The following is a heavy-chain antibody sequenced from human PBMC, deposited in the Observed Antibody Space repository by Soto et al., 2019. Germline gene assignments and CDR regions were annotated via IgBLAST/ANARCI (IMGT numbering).Heavy chain of an antibody. CDR3: ATWEERYFQD. V-gene: IGHV3-30-3*01. CDR2: ISHDGSHK. CDR1: GFTFNSFT. J-gene: IGHJ1*01. Sequence: QVQLVESGGGVVQPGRSLRLSCAASGFTFNSFTMHWVRQAPGKGLEWVAVISHDGSHKYSEASVKGRFTISRDDSKKTLYLQMRSLRVEDTASYYCATWEERYFQDWGQGTLVTRSS. D-gene: IGHD1-26*01.